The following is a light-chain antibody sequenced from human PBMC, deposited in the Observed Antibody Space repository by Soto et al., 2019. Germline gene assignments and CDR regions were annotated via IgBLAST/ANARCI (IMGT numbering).Light chain of an antibody. V-gene: IGKV3-11*01. J-gene: IGKJ4*01. CDR1: QSVRSY. Sequence: DIVVTQSPVTLSLSPGERATLSCRASQSVRSYLAWYQQKPGQAPRLLIYDASNRATDIPARFSGSGSGTDFTLTISSLDPEDSAVYYRHQRSKWPLTFGGGTKVDIK. CDR3: HQRSKWPLT. CDR2: DAS.